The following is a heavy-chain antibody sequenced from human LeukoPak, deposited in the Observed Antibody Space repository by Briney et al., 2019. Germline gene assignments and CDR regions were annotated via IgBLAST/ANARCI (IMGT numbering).Heavy chain of an antibody. V-gene: IGHV3-53*01. CDR3: ARAGSADSFDY. CDR1: GFTVRTNY. CDR2: IFAGGTT. J-gene: IGHJ4*02. D-gene: IGHD6-25*01. Sequence: GGSLRLSCVVSGFTVRTNYMTWVRQAPGKGLEWVSLIFAGGTTYYAASVRGRFTVSRDNSKNTLYLQMNSLRAEDTAVYYCARAGSADSFDYWGQGTLVTVSS.